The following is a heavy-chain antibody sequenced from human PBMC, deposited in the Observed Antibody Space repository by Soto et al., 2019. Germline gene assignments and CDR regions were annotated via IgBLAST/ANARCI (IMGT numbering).Heavy chain of an antibody. J-gene: IGHJ5*02. CDR1: GYTFTGYY. Sequence: QVQLVQSGAEVKKPGASVKVSCKASGYTFTGYYMHWVRQAPGQGLEWMGWINPNSGGTNYAQKFQGWVTMTRDTYISTAYMELSRLRSDDTAVYYCAREGSSKPGHNWFDPWGQGTLVTVSS. CDR3: AREGSSKPGHNWFDP. V-gene: IGHV1-2*04. CDR2: INPNSGGT. D-gene: IGHD6-13*01.